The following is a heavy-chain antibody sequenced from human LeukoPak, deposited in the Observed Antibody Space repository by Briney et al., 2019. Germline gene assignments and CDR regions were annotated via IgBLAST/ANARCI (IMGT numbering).Heavy chain of an antibody. V-gene: IGHV4-59*12. J-gene: IGHJ4*02. D-gene: IGHD4-17*01. CDR1: GGSISSYY. CDR2: IYYSGST. CDR3: ARDPTTTATTDY. Sequence: SETLSLTCTVSGGSISSYYWSWIRQPPGKGLEWIGYIYYSGSTNYNPSLKSRVTISVDTSKNQFSLKLSSVTAADTAVYYCARDPTTTATTDYWGQGTLVTVSS.